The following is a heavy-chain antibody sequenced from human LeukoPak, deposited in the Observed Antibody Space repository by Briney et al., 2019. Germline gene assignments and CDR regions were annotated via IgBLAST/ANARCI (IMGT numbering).Heavy chain of an antibody. D-gene: IGHD5-24*01. J-gene: IGHJ4*02. Sequence: VASVKVSCKASGYTFTSYYMHCVRQAPGQGLEWMLIINPSGGSTSYAQQFQGRVPMTRDTPTSTVYLEPRRLRSEDTAVYSCESQMATTGSQFDYWGAGTLVTASP. CDR2: INPSGGST. V-gene: IGHV1-46*01. CDR1: GYTFTSYY. CDR3: ESQMATTGSQFDY.